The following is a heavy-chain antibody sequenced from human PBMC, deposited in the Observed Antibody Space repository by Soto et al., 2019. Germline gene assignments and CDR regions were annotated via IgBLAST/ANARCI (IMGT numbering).Heavy chain of an antibody. CDR2: IYPGDSDT. CDR1: GYSFTSYW. Sequence: GESLKISCKTSGYSFTSYWIGWVRQMPGKGLEWMGIIYPGDSDTRYSPSFQGQVTISADKSISTAYLQWGSLKASDTAMYYCAFFMIRGVLPTQFYFWGQGSLVPVSS. J-gene: IGHJ1*01. D-gene: IGHD3-10*01. V-gene: IGHV5-51*01. CDR3: AFFMIRGVLPTQFYF.